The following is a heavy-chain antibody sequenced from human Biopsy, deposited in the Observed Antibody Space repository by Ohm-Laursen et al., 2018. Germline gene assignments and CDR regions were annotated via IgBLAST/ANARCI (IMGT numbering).Heavy chain of an antibody. CDR2: VTGSGRST. J-gene: IGHJ5*02. CDR3: AKGRSGGTGHGNWFDP. D-gene: IGHD3-10*01. Sequence: SLRLSCTASGFTFSGYAMSWVRQGPEKGLGWVSVVTGSGRSTYYTDSVKGRFSISRDNSKNTLYLQMNSLRVEDTAVYYCAKGRSGGTGHGNWFDPWGQGTLVIVSS. V-gene: IGHV3-23*01. CDR1: GFTFSGYA.